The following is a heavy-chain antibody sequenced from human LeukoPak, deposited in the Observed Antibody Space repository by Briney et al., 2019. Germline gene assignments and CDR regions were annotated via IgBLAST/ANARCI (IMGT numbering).Heavy chain of an antibody. CDR3: ARVLPHRHLRYGYYGRRGYAFDI. Sequence: SQTLSLTCTVSGGSISSGGYYWSWIRQHPGKGLEWIGYIYYSGSTYYNPSLKSRVIISVDASKNQFSLKLSSVTAADTAVYYCARVLPHRHLRYGYYGRRGYAFDIWGQGTMVTVSS. J-gene: IGHJ3*02. D-gene: IGHD4-17*01. CDR2: IYYSGST. CDR1: GGSISSGGYY. V-gene: IGHV4-31*03.